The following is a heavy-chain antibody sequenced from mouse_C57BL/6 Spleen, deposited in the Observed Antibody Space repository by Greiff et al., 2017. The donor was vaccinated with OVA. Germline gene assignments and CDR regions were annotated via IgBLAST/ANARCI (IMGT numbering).Heavy chain of an antibody. CDR1: GYTFTDYY. CDR3: ARALYDYDGAMDY. CDR2: INPGSGNT. D-gene: IGHD2-4*01. Sequence: QVQLKESGPELVKPGASVKISCKASGYTFTDYYINWVKQRPGQGLEWIGWINPGSGNTKYNEKFKGKATLTVDTSSSTAYMQLSSLTSEDSAVYFCARALYDYDGAMDYWGQGTSVTVSS. V-gene: IGHV1-84*01. J-gene: IGHJ4*01.